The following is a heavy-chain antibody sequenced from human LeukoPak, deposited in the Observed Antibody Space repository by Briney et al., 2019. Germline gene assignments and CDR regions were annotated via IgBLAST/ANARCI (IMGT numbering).Heavy chain of an antibody. CDR3: AKDPYQTYREYGSARPDY. Sequence: GRSLRLSCAASGFTFNSFAMHWVRQAPGKGLEWVAVIWYGGTNKYYADSVKGRFTISRDNSKNTVYLQMNSLRAEDTAVYYCAKDPYQTYREYGSARPDYWGQGTLVTVSS. J-gene: IGHJ4*02. D-gene: IGHD3-10*01. CDR1: GFTFNSFA. CDR2: IWYGGTNK. V-gene: IGHV3-33*06.